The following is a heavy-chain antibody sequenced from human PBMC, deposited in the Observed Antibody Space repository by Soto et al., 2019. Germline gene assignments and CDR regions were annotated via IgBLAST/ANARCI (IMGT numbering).Heavy chain of an antibody. V-gene: IGHV3-20*04. J-gene: IGHJ6*02. CDR3: ASSFYRFDVGRHYYYGMDV. D-gene: IGHD3-3*01. CDR1: GFTFDDYG. CDR2: INWNGGST. Sequence: GGSLRLSCAASGFTFDDYGMSWVRQAPGKGLEWVSGINWNGGSTGYADSVKGRFTISRDNAKNSLYLQMNSLRAEDTALYYCASSFYRFDVGRHYYYGMDVWGQGTTVTVSS.